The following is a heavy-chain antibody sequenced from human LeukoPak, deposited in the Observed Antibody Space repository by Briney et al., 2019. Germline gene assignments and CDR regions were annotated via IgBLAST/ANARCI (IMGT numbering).Heavy chain of an antibody. Sequence: GGSLRLSCAASGFTVSSNYMSWVRQAPGKGLEWVSVIYSGGSTYYADSVKGRFTISRDNAKNSLYLQMNSLRAEDTAVYYCASTTRTNSIAAAGAILDYWGQGTLVTVSS. D-gene: IGHD6-13*01. V-gene: IGHV3-66*01. CDR1: GFTVSSNY. J-gene: IGHJ4*02. CDR3: ASTTRTNSIAAAGAILDY. CDR2: IYSGGST.